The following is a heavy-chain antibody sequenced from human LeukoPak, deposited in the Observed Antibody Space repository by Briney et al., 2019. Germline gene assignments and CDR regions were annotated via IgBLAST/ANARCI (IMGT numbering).Heavy chain of an antibody. Sequence: GGSLRLSCAASGFTFSNYAMHWVRQAPGKGLEWVALMSYDGSHQYYADSVKGRFTISRDNSNNTVFLQMNSLRAEDTAVYYCARTAHYYDSSEVWFDPWGQGTLVTVSS. J-gene: IGHJ5*02. D-gene: IGHD3-22*01. V-gene: IGHV3-30*07. CDR3: ARTAHYYDSSEVWFDP. CDR1: GFTFSNYA. CDR2: MSYDGSHQ.